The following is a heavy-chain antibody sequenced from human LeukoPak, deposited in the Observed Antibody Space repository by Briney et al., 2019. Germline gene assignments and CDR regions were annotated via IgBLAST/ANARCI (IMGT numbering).Heavy chain of an antibody. J-gene: IGHJ4*02. CDR2: IYPGDSDT. D-gene: IGHD5-12*01. CDR3: AIPLDRSGYDLDY. Sequence: GESLKISCKGSGNSFTSYWIGWVRQMPGKGLEWMGIIYPGDSDTRYSPSFQGQVTISADKSISTAYLQWSSLKASDTAMYYCAIPLDRSGYDLDYWGQGTLVTVSS. V-gene: IGHV5-51*01. CDR1: GNSFTSYW.